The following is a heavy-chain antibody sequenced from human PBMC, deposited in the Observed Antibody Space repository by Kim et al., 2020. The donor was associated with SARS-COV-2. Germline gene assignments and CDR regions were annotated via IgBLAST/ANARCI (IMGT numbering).Heavy chain of an antibody. CDR2: ISYSGST. J-gene: IGHJ3*02. CDR3: ARRNRGYHAFDI. D-gene: IGHD5-12*01. V-gene: IGHV4-39*01. CDR1: GDSFSVDSYY. Sequence: SETLSLTCTVSGDSFSVDSYYWGWNRQPPGKGLEWIATISYSGSTYSTLSLKSRVTISVHTSKNQFSLTLISVTAADTAVYYCARRNRGYHAFDIWGQGTMVTVSS.